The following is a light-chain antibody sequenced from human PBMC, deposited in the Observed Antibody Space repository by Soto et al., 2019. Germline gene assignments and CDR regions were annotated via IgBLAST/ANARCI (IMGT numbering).Light chain of an antibody. V-gene: IGKV3-15*01. J-gene: IGKJ1*01. CDR3: QHYNCWPAWT. CDR1: QSVSTY. Sequence: EIVMTQSPATLSVSPGERATLSCRASQSVSTYIAWYQQKPGQPPRLLIYGASTRATGIPARFSGSGSGTEFTLTISSLQSEDFAVYYCQHYNCWPAWTFGHGTKVEIK. CDR2: GAS.